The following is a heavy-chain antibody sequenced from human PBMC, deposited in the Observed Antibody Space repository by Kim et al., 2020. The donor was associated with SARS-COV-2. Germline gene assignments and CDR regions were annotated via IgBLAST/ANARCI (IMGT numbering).Heavy chain of an antibody. Sequence: GGSLRLSCAASGFTFDDYAMHWVRQAPGKGLEWVSGISWNSGSIGYADSVKGRFTISRDNAKNSLYLQMNSLRAEDTALYYCAKDGSGTAGKDAFDIWGQGTMVTVSS. CDR3: AKDGSGTAGKDAFDI. V-gene: IGHV3-9*01. CDR1: GFTFDDYA. D-gene: IGHD3-10*01. J-gene: IGHJ3*02. CDR2: ISWNSGSI.